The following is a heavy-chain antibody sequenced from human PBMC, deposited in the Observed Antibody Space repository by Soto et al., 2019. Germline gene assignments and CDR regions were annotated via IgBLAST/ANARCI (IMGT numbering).Heavy chain of an antibody. Sequence: PVESLKISCHASGYSFTADWITWVRQMPWKGLEWMATIDPSDSYVDYSPSFRGHVTFSVDRSITTVYLQWNSLKASDSAMYFCTRRASSSFYHFDFWGQGALVTVSS. CDR1: GYSFTADW. J-gene: IGHJ4*02. CDR2: IDPSDSYV. D-gene: IGHD2-2*01. CDR3: TRRASSSFYHFDF. V-gene: IGHV5-10-1*01.